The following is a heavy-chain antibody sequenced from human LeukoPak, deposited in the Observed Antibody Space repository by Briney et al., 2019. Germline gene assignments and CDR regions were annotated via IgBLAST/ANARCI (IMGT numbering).Heavy chain of an antibody. D-gene: IGHD3-16*01. V-gene: IGHV3-7*01. CDR3: ARDISLSGWSWTNYYYYYGMDV. CDR1: GFTFSSYW. Sequence: GGSLRLSCAASGFTFSSYWMSWVGQAPGKGLEWVATINQDGSEKYYMDSVKGRFTISRDNAKNSLYLQMNSLRAEDTAVYYCARDISLSGWSWTNYYYYYGMDVWGQGTTVTVSS. CDR2: INQDGSEK. J-gene: IGHJ6*02.